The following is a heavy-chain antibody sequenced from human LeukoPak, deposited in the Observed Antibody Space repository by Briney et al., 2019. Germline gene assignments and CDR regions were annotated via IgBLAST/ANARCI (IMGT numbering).Heavy chain of an antibody. CDR3: AKDTYYYNSRGDYFDY. CDR2: IRYDGSNK. J-gene: IGHJ4*02. CDR1: GFTFSSYG. Sequence: PGGSLRLSCAASGFTFSSYGMHWVRQAPGKGLEWVAFIRYDGSNKYYADSVKGRFTISRDNSKNTLYLHMNSLRAEDTAVYYCAKDTYYYNSRGDYFDYWGQGTLVTVSS. V-gene: IGHV3-30*02. D-gene: IGHD3-22*01.